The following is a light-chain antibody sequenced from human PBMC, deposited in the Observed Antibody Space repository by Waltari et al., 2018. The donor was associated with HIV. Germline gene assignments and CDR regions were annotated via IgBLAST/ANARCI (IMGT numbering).Light chain of an antibody. CDR2: KAN. CDR3: HQYCDYLGS. CDR1: QNVGAW. Sequence: DIHMSQSPPTLTASIGDRVNINCRASQNVGAWLAWYQQKPGQAPNLRIYKANNVDGGVPSRFSGSASGTDFTLTIDSLHPDDFATYYCHQYCDYLGSFGQGTKVEVK. J-gene: IGKJ1*01. V-gene: IGKV1-5*03.